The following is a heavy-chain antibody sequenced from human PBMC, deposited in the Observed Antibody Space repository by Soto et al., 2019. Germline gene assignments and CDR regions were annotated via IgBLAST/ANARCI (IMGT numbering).Heavy chain of an antibody. J-gene: IGHJ4*02. CDR2: ISSSGNTI. CDR3: ARELAEMATNTFDY. V-gene: IGHV3-11*01. Sequence: QVQLVESGGGVVKPGGSLRLSCAASGFTFSDYYMSVVREAPGKGLEWVAYISSSGNTIYYADSVKGPFTISRDNAKNTLDLKVNSLRAEDTVVFFWARELAEMATNTFDYWGQGTVVTVSS. D-gene: IGHD5-12*01. CDR1: GFTFSDYY.